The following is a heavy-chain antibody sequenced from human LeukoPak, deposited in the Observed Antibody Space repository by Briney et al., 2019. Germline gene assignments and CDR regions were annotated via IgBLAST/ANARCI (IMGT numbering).Heavy chain of an antibody. CDR3: ARADGAQTFPFDY. V-gene: IGHV4-34*01. D-gene: IGHD4/OR15-4a*01. Sequence: SETLSLTCAVYGGSFSGYYWSWIRQPPGKGLEWIGEINPGGNTNYNPSLKSLVTISVDTSKNQFSLKLTSVTAADTAEYYCARADGAQTFPFDYWSLGTLVTVSS. CDR2: INPGGNT. CDR1: GGSFSGYY. J-gene: IGHJ4*02.